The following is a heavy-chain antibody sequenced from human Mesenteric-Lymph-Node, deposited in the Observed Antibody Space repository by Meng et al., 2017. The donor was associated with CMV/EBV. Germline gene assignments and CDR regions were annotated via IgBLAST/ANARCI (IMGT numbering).Heavy chain of an antibody. D-gene: IGHD3-3*01. Sequence: GGSLRLSCAASGFTFSSYWMHWVRQAPGKGLVWVSRINSDGSSTSYADSVKGRFTISRDNAKNTLYLQMNSLRAEDTAVYYCARDSNDFWSGYRNWFDPWGQGTLVTVSS. J-gene: IGHJ5*02. CDR2: INSDGSST. CDR1: GFTFSSYW. V-gene: IGHV3-74*01. CDR3: ARDSNDFWSGYRNWFDP.